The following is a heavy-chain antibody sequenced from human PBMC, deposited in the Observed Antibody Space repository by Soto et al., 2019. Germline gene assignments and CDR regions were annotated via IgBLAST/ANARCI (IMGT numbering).Heavy chain of an antibody. J-gene: IGHJ5*02. CDR1: GYTFTGYY. CDR3: ARDLSNCSGGSCPRNWFDP. Sequence: ASVKVSCKASGYTFTGYYMHWVRQAPGQGLKWMGWINPNSGGTNYAQKFQGWVTMTRDTSISTAYTELSRLRSDDTAVYYCARDLSNCSGGSCPRNWFDPWGQGTLVTVSS. D-gene: IGHD2-15*01. CDR2: INPNSGGT. V-gene: IGHV1-2*04.